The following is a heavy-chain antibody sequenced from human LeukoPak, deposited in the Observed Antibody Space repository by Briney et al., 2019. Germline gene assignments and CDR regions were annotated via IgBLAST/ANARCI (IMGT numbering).Heavy chain of an antibody. CDR2: INPSGGST. J-gene: IGHJ3*02. CDR3: ARVYCSGGSCPDAFDI. V-gene: IGHV1-46*01. CDR1: GYTFTSYY. D-gene: IGHD2-15*01. Sequence: GASVKVSCKASGYTFTSYYMHWVRQAPGQGLEWMGIINPSGGSTSYAQKFQGRVTMTRDTSTSTVYMELRSLRSEDTAVYYCARVYCSGGSCPDAFDIWGQGTMVTVSS.